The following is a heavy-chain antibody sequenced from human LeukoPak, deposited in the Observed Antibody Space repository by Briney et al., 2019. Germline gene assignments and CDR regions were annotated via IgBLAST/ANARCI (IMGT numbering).Heavy chain of an antibody. CDR2: IYHSGST. D-gene: IGHD6-13*01. CDR1: GGSISSGGYS. V-gene: IGHV4-30-2*01. J-gene: IGHJ4*02. Sequence: SETPSLTCAVSGGSISSGGYSWSWTRQPPGKGLEWIGYIYHSGSTYYNPSLKSRVTISVDRSKNQFSLKLSSVTAADTAVYYCARSIAAATFDYWGQGTLVTVSS. CDR3: ARSIAAATFDY.